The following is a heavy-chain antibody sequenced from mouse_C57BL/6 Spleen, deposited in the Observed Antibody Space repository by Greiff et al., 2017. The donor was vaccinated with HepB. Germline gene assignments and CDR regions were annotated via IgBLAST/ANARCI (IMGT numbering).Heavy chain of an antibody. CDR1: GYAFSSSW. CDR2: IYPGDGDT. D-gene: IGHD2-5*01. V-gene: IGHV1-82*01. J-gene: IGHJ1*03. CDR3: ARRGDSNGYFDV. Sequence: VQLVESGPELVKPGASVKISCKASGYAFSSSWMNWVKQRPGKGLEWIGRIYPGDGDTNYNGKFKGKATLTADKSSSTAYMQLSSLTSEDSAVYFCARRGDSNGYFDVWGTGTTVTVSS.